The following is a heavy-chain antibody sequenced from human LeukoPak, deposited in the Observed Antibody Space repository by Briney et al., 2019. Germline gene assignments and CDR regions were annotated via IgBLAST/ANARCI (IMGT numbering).Heavy chain of an antibody. CDR3: ARHRPYSSSRPYFFDY. J-gene: IGHJ4*02. V-gene: IGHV5-51*01. CDR2: IYGFDSDV. D-gene: IGHD6-13*01. CDR1: GYSFTNYW. Sequence: GESLKISCKGSGYSFTNYWIGWVRQMPGKGLEWMGIIYGFDSDVKYSPSFQGQVTISADKSISTAYLQWSSLKASDIAMYFCARHRPYSSSRPYFFDYWGQGTLVTVSS.